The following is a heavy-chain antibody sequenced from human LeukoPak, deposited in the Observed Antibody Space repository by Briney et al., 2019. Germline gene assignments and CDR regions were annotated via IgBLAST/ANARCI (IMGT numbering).Heavy chain of an antibody. J-gene: IGHJ4*02. D-gene: IGHD3-16*02. CDR3: ARGGWGSSYVWGSYRFDY. CDR1: GGSFSGYY. CDR2: INHSGST. Sequence: TSETLSLTCAVYGGSFSGYYWSWIRQPPGKGLEWIGEINHSGSTNYNPSLKSRVTISVDTSKNQFSLKLSSVTAADTAVYYCARGGWGSSYVWGSYRFDYWGQGTLVTVSS. V-gene: IGHV4-34*01.